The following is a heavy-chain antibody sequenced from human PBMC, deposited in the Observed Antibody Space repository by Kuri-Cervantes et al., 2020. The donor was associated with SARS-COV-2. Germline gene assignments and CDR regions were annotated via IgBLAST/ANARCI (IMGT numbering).Heavy chain of an antibody. Sequence: ASVKVSCKASGYTFTGYYMHWVRQAPGQGLEWMGWINPNSGGTNYAQKFQGRVTMTRDTSISTAYMELSRLRSDDTAVYYSARETYLYSSGWFSNFDYWGQGTLVTVSS. CDR1: GYTFTGYY. V-gene: IGHV1-2*02. D-gene: IGHD6-19*01. CDR2: INPNSGGT. J-gene: IGHJ4*02. CDR3: ARETYLYSSGWFSNFDY.